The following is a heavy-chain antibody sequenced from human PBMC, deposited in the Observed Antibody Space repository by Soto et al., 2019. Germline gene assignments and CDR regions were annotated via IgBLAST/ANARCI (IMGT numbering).Heavy chain of an antibody. CDR1: GFTFSSFA. V-gene: IGHV3-23*01. CDR2: ISGSGGST. D-gene: IGHD3-10*01. Sequence: EVQLLESGGGLVQPGGSLRLSCAASGFTFSSFAMRWVRQAPGKGLEWVSAISGSGGSTYYADSVKGRFTISRDNSKNTLYLQMNSLRAEDTAIYYCAKVRGSIGYYDYGMDVWGQGTTVTVSS. CDR3: AKVRGSIGYYDYGMDV. J-gene: IGHJ6*02.